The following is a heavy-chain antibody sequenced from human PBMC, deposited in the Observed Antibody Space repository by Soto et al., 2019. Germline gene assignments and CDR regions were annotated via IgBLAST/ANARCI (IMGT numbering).Heavy chain of an antibody. Sequence: EVQLVESGGGLVKPGGSLRLSCAASGFTFSSYSMNWVRQAPGKGLEWVSSISSSSSYIYYADSVKGRFTITRDNAKKSLYLQMNSLRAEDTAVYYCARDRESMVRAFDYWGQGTLVTVSS. CDR3: ARDRESMVRAFDY. CDR1: GFTFSSYS. V-gene: IGHV3-21*01. D-gene: IGHD3-10*01. CDR2: ISSSSSYI. J-gene: IGHJ4*02.